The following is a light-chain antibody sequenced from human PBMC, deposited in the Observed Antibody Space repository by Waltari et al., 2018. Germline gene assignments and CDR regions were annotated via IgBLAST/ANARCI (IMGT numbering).Light chain of an antibody. V-gene: IGKV1-12*01. CDR3: QQGDSVPPT. J-gene: IGKJ1*01. Sequence: EIQMTQSPSSVSASVGDRVTITCRASQAVSTWLAWYQQKPGNSSNLLIYHASSLQSGVPSRFSGSGSGTDFTLTISSLQPEDSATYYCQQGDSVPPTFGQGTKVEIK. CDR2: HAS. CDR1: QAVSTW.